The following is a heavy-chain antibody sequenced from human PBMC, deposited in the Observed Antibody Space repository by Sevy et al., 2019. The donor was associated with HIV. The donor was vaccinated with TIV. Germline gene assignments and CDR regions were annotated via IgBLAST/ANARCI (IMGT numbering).Heavy chain of an antibody. Sequence: GGSLRLSCAASGFTFRSYAMNWVRQAPGKGLEWVANIRQDGGEIYYSDSVKGRFTISRDNAKESLFLQMTNLKVEDSGIYYCARRFFDVWGQGVLVTVSS. D-gene: IGHD3-16*01. J-gene: IGHJ4*02. V-gene: IGHV3-7*01. CDR3: ARRFFDV. CDR2: IRQDGGEI. CDR1: GFTFRSYA.